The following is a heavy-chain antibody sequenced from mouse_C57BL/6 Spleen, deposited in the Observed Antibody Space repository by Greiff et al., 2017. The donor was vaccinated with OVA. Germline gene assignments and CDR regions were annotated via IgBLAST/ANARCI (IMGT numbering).Heavy chain of an antibody. CDR1: GFTFSSYA. CDR2: ISDGGSYT. V-gene: IGHV5-4*01. Sequence: EVHLVESGGGLVKPGGSLKLSCAASGFTFSSYAMSWVRQTPEKRLEWVATISDGGSYTYYPDNVKGRFTISRDNAKNNLYLQMSHLKSEDTAMYYCARGTMRWYFDVWGTGTTVTVSS. D-gene: IGHD2-4*01. J-gene: IGHJ1*03. CDR3: ARGTMRWYFDV.